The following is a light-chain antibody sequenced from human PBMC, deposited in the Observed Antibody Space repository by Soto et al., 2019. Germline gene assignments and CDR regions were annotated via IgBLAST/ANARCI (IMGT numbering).Light chain of an antibody. J-gene: IGKJ2*01. CDR3: QQYPSMPST. CDR2: WAS. CDR1: QSVLHSSDNKNY. Sequence: DIVMTQSPDSLPVSLGERATINCKSSQSVLHSSDNKNYLAWYQQKPGQPPKLLIYWASTRESGVSDRFSGSGSGTDFTLTISSLQAEDVAVYYCQQYPSMPSTFGQGTKLEIK. V-gene: IGKV4-1*01.